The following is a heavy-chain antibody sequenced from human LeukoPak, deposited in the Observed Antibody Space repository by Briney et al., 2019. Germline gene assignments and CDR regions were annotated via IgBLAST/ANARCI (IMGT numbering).Heavy chain of an antibody. Sequence: GGSLRLSCAASGFTFSSYGIHWVRQAPGKGLEWVAVTSNDGSSKYYADSVKGRFTISRDNSKNTLYLQMNSLRAEDTAVYYCAKDRSSSWTNWFDPWGRGTLVTVSS. V-gene: IGHV3-30*18. CDR3: AKDRSSSWTNWFDP. D-gene: IGHD6-13*01. J-gene: IGHJ5*02. CDR1: GFTFSSYG. CDR2: TSNDGSSK.